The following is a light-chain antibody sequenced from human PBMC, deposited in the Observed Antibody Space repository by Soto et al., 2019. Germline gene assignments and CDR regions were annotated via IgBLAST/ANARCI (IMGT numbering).Light chain of an antibody. V-gene: IGLV2-18*01. Sequence: QSALAQPPSVSGSPGQSVTISCTGTSTDFVGYNRVSWYQQPPGTAPKLMIYEVSKRPSGAPDRFSGSKSGNTASLTTSGLQAADEADYYCSLYTSENAYVFGTGTKVTV. CDR2: EVS. CDR1: STDFVGYNR. CDR3: SLYTSENAYV. J-gene: IGLJ1*01.